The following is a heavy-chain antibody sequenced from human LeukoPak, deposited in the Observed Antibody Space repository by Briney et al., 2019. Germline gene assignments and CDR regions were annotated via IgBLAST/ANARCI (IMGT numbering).Heavy chain of an antibody. D-gene: IGHD5-12*01. CDR3: TTTATRGYSGYDPDY. CDR1: GFTFSNAW. CDR2: IKSKTDGGTT. Sequence: GGSLRLSCAASGFTFSNAWMSWVRQAPGKGLEWVGRIKSKTDGGTTDYAAPVKGRFTISRDDSKNTLYLQMNSLKTEDTAVYYCTTTATRGYSGYDPDYWGQGTLATVSS. J-gene: IGHJ4*02. V-gene: IGHV3-15*01.